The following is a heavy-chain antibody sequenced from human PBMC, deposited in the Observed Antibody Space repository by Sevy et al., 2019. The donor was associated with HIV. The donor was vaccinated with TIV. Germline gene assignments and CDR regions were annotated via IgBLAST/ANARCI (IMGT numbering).Heavy chain of an antibody. J-gene: IGHJ4*02. Sequence: GGSLRLSCSASGFRFSSYGMTWVRQTPGKGLEWVSSISVTGASTDYADSVKGRVTISRDNSRNTLFLQMNTLRAEDTAVYYCAKDGGVNWDQYYFDSWGQGTLVTVSS. CDR1: GFRFSSYG. CDR2: ISVTGAST. V-gene: IGHV3-23*01. CDR3: AKDGGVNWDQYYFDS. D-gene: IGHD2-8*02.